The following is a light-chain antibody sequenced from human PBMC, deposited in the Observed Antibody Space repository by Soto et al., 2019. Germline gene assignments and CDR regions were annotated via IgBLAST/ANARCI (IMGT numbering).Light chain of an antibody. CDR1: SSDVGGHNS. Sequence: QSALTQPASVSGSPGQSITISCTGTSSDVGGHNSVSWYQQHPDKAPKLLIFDVRNRPSGVSNRFSGSKSGNTASLTISGLQAEDEADYYCSSYRSAGTVVFGGGTKITVL. CDR2: DVR. J-gene: IGLJ2*01. CDR3: SSYRSAGTVV. V-gene: IGLV2-14*01.